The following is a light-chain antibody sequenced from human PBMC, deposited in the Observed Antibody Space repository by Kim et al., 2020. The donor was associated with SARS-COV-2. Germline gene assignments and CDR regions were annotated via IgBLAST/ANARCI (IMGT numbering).Light chain of an antibody. CDR2: KAS. J-gene: IGKJ1*01. CDR1: ERISDC. Sequence: ASGGGSVLITWRTSERISDCLAWYQQKPGKVHKLMISKASILETGVPSRFSGSGSGTEFTLTSTSLQHDDFATYFCQHYRGYPTFGQGTKVDIK. CDR3: QHYRGYPT. V-gene: IGKV1-5*03.